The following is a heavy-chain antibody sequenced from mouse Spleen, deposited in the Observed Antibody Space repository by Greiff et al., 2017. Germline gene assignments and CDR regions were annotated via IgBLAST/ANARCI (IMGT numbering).Heavy chain of an antibody. CDR1: GFTFSDYY. Sequence: EVQGVESGGGLVKPGGSLKLSCAASGFTFSDYYMYWVRQTPEKRLEWVATISDGGSYTYYPDSVKGRFTISRDNAKNNLYLQMSSLKSEDTAMYYCARGGYGFDYWGQGTSVTVSS. J-gene: IGHJ4*01. CDR3: ARGGYGFDY. V-gene: IGHV5-4*02. CDR2: ISDGGSYT.